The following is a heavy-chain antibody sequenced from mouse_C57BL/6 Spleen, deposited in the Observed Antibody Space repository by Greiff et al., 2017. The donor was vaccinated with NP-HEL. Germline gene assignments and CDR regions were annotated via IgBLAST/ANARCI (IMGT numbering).Heavy chain of an antibody. V-gene: IGHV1-9*01. CDR1: GYTFTGYW. Sequence: QVQLQQSGAELMKPGASVKLSCKATGYTFTGYWIEWVKQRPGHGLEWIGEILPGSGSTNYNEKFKGKATFTADTSSNTAYMELRSLTSEDSAVYYCTGGYAGYAMDYWGQGTSVTVSS. CDR2: ILPGSGST. D-gene: IGHD2-2*01. J-gene: IGHJ4*01. CDR3: TGGYAGYAMDY.